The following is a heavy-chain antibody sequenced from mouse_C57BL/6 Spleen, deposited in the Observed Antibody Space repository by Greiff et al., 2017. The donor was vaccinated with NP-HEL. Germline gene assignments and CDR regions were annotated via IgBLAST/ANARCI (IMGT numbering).Heavy chain of an antibody. CDR1: GYTFTDYY. V-gene: IGHV1-26*01. J-gene: IGHJ3*01. CDR2: INPNNGGT. CDR3: ARGFAY. Sequence: EVQLQQSGPELVKPGASVKISCKASGYTFTDYYMNWVKQSHGQSLEWIGDINPNNGGTSYNQKFKGKATLTVDKSSSTAYMELRSLTSEDSAVYYCARGFAYWGQGTLVTVSA.